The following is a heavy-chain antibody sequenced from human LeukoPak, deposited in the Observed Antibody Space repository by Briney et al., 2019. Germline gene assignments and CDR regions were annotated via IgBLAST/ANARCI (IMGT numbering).Heavy chain of an antibody. CDR3: ARDHSPYGSGWFDP. CDR1: GFTFSSYS. V-gene: IGHV3-21*01. CDR2: ISSSSSYI. D-gene: IGHD3-10*01. Sequence: PGGSLRLSCAASGFTFSSYSMNWVRQAPGKGLAWVSSISSSSSYIYYADSVKGRFTISRDNAKNLLYLQMNSLRAEDTAVYYCARDHSPYGSGWFDPWGQGTLVTVSS. J-gene: IGHJ5*02.